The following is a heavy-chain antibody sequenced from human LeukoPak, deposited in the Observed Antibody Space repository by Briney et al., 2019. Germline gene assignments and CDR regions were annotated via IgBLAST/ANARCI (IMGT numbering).Heavy chain of an antibody. V-gene: IGHV3-53*01. J-gene: IGHJ4*02. CDR2: LYSDGGT. CDR3: ARDKNGPET. Sequence: GGSLILSCTASAFAVSINYMSWVRQAPGKGLEWVSVLYSDGGTFYADSVKGRFTISRDSSKNTLSLQMNSLRAEDTAVYYCARDKNGPETWGQGTLVTVSS. CDR1: AFAVSINY. D-gene: IGHD1-14*01.